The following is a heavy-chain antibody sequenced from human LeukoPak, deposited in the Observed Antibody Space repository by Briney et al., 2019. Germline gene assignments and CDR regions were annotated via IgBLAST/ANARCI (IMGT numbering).Heavy chain of an antibody. V-gene: IGHV3-11*04. J-gene: IGHJ5*02. CDR3: ARDSSSWLGVWLDP. CDR1: GFTFSDYY. Sequence: GESLRLSCAASGFTFSDYYMSWIRQAPGKGLEWLSYISSSGSSVYYAASVKGRFTISRDNAKKSLYLEMNNLRADDTALYYCARDSSSWLGVWLDPWGQGTLVTVSS. CDR2: ISSSGSSV. D-gene: IGHD6-13*01.